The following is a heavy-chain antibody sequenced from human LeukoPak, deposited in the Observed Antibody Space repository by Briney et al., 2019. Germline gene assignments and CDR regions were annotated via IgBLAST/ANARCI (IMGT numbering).Heavy chain of an antibody. J-gene: IGHJ5*02. CDR3: ARVGAVPDAIWGGWFDP. Sequence: SETLSLTCTVSGGSISSFYWSWIRQPPGKGLEWIGYIYYSGNTNYNPSLKSRVTISVDTSKNQFSLKLSSVTAADTAVYYCARVGAVPDAIWGGWFDPWGQGTLVTVSS. V-gene: IGHV4-59*12. CDR1: GGSISSFY. CDR2: IYYSGNT. D-gene: IGHD2-2*02.